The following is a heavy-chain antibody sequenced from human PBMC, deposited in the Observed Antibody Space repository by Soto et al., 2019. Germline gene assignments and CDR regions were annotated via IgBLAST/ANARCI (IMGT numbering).Heavy chain of an antibody. CDR3: ARDQEGIAVAGGYYYYGMDV. CDR1: GDSVSSNSAA. Sequence: SQTLSLTCAISGDSVSSNSAAWNWIRQSPSRGLEWLGRTYYRSKWYNDYAVSVKSRITINPDTSKNQFSLQLNSVTPEDTAVYYCARDQEGIAVAGGYYYYGMDVWGQGTTVTVS. J-gene: IGHJ6*02. V-gene: IGHV6-1*01. D-gene: IGHD6-19*01. CDR2: TYYRSKWYN.